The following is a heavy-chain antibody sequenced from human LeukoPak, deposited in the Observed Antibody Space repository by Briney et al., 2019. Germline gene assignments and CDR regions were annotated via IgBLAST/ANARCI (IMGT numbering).Heavy chain of an antibody. CDR1: GFTFSSYA. Sequence: AGGSLRLSCAASGFTFSSYAMSWVRQAPGKGLEWVSAISGSGGSTYYADSVKGRFTISRDNSKNTLYLQMNSLRAEDTAVYYCAKDAGLRITMIVVVISAFDIWGQGTMVTVSS. CDR2: ISGSGGST. D-gene: IGHD3-22*01. J-gene: IGHJ3*02. V-gene: IGHV3-23*01. CDR3: AKDAGLRITMIVVVISAFDI.